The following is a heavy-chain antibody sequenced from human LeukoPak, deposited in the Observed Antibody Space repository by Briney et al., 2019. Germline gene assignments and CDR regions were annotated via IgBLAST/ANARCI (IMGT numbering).Heavy chain of an antibody. CDR3: ARDHCSSTSCYYTYGERSNWFDP. J-gene: IGHJ5*02. Sequence: WASVKVSCKASGYIFTSYDINWVRQAPGQGLEWMGWISAYNGNTNYAQKLQGRVTMTTDTSTSTAYMELRSLRSDDTAVYYCARDHCSSTSCYYTYGERSNWFDPWGQGTLVTVSS. CDR2: ISAYNGNT. V-gene: IGHV1-18*01. D-gene: IGHD2-2*01. CDR1: GYIFTSYD.